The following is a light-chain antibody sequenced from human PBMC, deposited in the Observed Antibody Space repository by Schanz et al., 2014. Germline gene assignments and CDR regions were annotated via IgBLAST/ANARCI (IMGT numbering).Light chain of an antibody. V-gene: IGLV2-8*01. CDR2: EVT. Sequence: QSALTQPPSASGSPGQSVTISCTGTSSDVGGYVSWYQQHPGKAPKLMIYEVTKRPSGVPVRFSGSKSGNTASLIVSGHQAEDEADYFCSSDAGSNNLVFGGGTKLTVL. CDR1: SSDVGGY. J-gene: IGLJ3*02. CDR3: SSDAGSNNLV.